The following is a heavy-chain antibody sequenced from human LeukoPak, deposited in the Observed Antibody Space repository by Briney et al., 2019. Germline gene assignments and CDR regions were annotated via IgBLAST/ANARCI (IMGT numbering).Heavy chain of an antibody. CDR1: GLTFRNAW. Sequence: GGSLRLSCAASGLTFRNAWMSWVRQAPGKGLEWVGRIKSETDGGTTDYAAPVKGRFTISRDDSKNMLYLQMNSLETEDTAVYYCTTDPGDYEIYWGQGTLVTVSS. J-gene: IGHJ4*02. V-gene: IGHV3-15*01. CDR2: IKSETDGGTT. CDR3: TTDPGDYEIY. D-gene: IGHD4-17*01.